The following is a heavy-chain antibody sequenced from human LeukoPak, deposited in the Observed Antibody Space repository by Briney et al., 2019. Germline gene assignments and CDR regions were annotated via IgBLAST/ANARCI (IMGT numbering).Heavy chain of an antibody. Sequence: GGSLRLSCAASGFTVSSNEMSWVRQVPGKGLECLANIKEDGSETYYADSVKGRFTISRDNPKNLLFLQINSLRVEDTAVYYCARETPRRGETRDGYRWGQGTLVTVSS. CDR3: ARETPRRGETRDGYR. CDR2: IKEDGSET. D-gene: IGHD5-24*01. J-gene: IGHJ4*02. CDR1: GFTVSSNE. V-gene: IGHV3-7*01.